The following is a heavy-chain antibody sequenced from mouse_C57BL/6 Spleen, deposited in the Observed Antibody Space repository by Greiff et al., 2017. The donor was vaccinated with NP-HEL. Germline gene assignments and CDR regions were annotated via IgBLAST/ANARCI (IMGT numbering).Heavy chain of an antibody. Sequence: QVQLKESGAELVKPGASVKLSCKASGYTFTSYWMHWVKQRPGQGLEWIGMIHPNSGSTNYNEKFKSKATLTVDKSSSTAYMQLSSLTYEDSAVXYCARYKTGTSFEDWGQGTTLTVSS. CDR2: IHPNSGST. V-gene: IGHV1-64*01. CDR1: GYTFTSYW. CDR3: ARYKTGTSFED. D-gene: IGHD4-1*01. J-gene: IGHJ2*01.